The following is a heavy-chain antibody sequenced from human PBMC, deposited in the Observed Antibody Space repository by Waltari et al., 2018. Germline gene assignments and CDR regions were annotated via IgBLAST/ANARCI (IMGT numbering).Heavy chain of an antibody. CDR2: INSDGSDT. CDR3: ARASYSTSLPIGY. Sequence: EVQLVESGGGLVQPGGSLRLSCAASGFSFSSYWMHWVRQAPGKGLVWVSHINSDGSDTSYADSVKGRFTISRDNVKSTLYLQMNSLRAEDTAVYYCARASYSTSLPIGYWGQGTLVTVSS. V-gene: IGHV3-74*01. CDR1: GFSFSSYW. J-gene: IGHJ4*02. D-gene: IGHD6-6*01.